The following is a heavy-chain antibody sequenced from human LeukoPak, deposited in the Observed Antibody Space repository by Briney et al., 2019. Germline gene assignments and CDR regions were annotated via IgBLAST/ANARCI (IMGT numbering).Heavy chain of an antibody. J-gene: IGHJ4*01. CDR2: IYYSGST. CDR3: ASMRIAMAENDY. V-gene: IGHV4-59*01. D-gene: IGHD6-19*01. CDR1: GGSISSYY. Sequence: SETLSLTCTVSGGSISSYYWSWIRQPPGKGLEWIGYIYYSGSTNYNPSLKSRVTISVDTSKNQFSLKLSSVTAADTAVYYCASMRIAMAENDYWGQGTLVTVSS.